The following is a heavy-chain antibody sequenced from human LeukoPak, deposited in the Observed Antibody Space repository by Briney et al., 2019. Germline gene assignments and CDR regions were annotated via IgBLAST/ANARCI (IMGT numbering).Heavy chain of an antibody. V-gene: IGHV2-5*01. CDR1: GFSLSTRGVG. CDR2: IYWNDDK. J-gene: IGHJ4*02. D-gene: IGHD6-13*01. CDR3: AHRGIADQSYYFDY. Sequence: SGPTLVNPTQTLTLTCTFSGFSLSTRGVGVGWIRQPPGKALEWLALIYWNDDKRYSPSLNSRLTITKDTSRNQVVLTMTNMDPVDTVTYYCAHRGIADQSYYFDYWGQGTLVTVSS.